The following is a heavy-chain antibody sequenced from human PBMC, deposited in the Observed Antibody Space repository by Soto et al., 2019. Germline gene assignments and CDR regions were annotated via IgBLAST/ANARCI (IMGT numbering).Heavy chain of an antibody. CDR1: GFTFSTYW. J-gene: IGHJ4*02. D-gene: IGHD3-10*01. V-gene: IGHV3-7*05. CDR2: IKQDGTEI. CDR3: TRQFGYF. Sequence: GSLRLSCAASGFTFSTYWMHWVRQAPGKGLEWVANIKQDGTEIYYVDSVKGRFTISRDNAKNSLYLQMNSLRADDTAVYYCTRQFGYFWGEGTLVTVSS.